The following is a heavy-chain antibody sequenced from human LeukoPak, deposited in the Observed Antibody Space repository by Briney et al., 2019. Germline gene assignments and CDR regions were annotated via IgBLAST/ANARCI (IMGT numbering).Heavy chain of an antibody. J-gene: IGHJ4*02. CDR3: ARALTYYYDSSGYYPDY. CDR2: IWYDGSNK. CDR1: GFTFSSYG. V-gene: IGHV3-33*01. D-gene: IGHD3-22*01. Sequence: GGSLRLSCAASGFTFSSYGMDWVRQAPGKGLEWVAVIWYDGSNKYYADSVKGRFTISRDNSKNTLYLQMNSLRAEDTAVYYCARALTYYYDSSGYYPDYWGQGTLVTVSS.